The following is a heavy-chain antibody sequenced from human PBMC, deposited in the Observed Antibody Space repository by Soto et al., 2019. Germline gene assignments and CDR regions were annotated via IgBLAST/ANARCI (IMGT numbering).Heavy chain of an antibody. D-gene: IGHD6-13*01. J-gene: IGHJ4*02. CDR2: IYYSSYT. Sequence: PSETLSLTCTVSGGSVSSASYYWSWIRQPPGKGLEWIGYIYYSSYTNYADSVKGRFTISRDNAKNSLYLQMNSLRAEDTAVYYCARESADGTDYWGQGTLVTVSS. CDR1: GGSVSSASYY. V-gene: IGHV4-61*01. CDR3: ARESADGTDY.